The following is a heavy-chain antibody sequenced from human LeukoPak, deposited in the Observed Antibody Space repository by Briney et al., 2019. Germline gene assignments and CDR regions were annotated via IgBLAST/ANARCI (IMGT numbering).Heavy chain of an antibody. CDR2: IYTSGST. V-gene: IGHV4-61*08. CDR3: ARHFPPESLRYCSSTSCSPWWFDP. Sequence: KSSETLSLTCTVSGGSISSGGYYWSWIRQPPGKGLEWIGYIYTSGSTNYNPSLKSRVTISVDTSKNQFSLKLSSVTAADTAVYYCARHFPPESLRYCSSTSCSPWWFDPWGQGTLVTVSS. J-gene: IGHJ5*02. D-gene: IGHD2-2*01. CDR1: GGSISSGGYY.